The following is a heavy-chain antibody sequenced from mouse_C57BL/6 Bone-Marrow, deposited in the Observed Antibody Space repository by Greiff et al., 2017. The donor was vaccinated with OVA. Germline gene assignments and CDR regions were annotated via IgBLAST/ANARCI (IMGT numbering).Heavy chain of an antibody. D-gene: IGHD2-4*01. J-gene: IGHJ3*01. CDR1: GYTFTSYD. V-gene: IGHV1-85*01. CDR2: IYPRDGST. Sequence: QVQLQQSGPELVKPGASVKLSCKASGYTFTSYDINWVKQRPGQGLELIGWIYPRDGSTKYNEKFKGKATLTVDTSSSTAYMELHSLTSEDSAVYFCARSNSIYYDYDEFAYWGQGTLVTVSA. CDR3: ARSNSIYYDYDEFAY.